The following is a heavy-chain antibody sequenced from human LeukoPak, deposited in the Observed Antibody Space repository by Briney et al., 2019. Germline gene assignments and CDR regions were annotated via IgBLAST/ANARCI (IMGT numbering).Heavy chain of an antibody. Sequence: PSETLSLTCTVSGGSISSGGYYWSWIRQHPGKDLEWIGYIYYSGSTYYNPSLKSRVTISVDTSKNQFSLKLSSVTAAETAVYYCAREAYGAGTYWGQGTLVTVSS. V-gene: IGHV4-31*03. CDR1: GGSISSGGYY. D-gene: IGHD4-17*01. J-gene: IGHJ4*02. CDR3: AREAYGAGTY. CDR2: IYYSGST.